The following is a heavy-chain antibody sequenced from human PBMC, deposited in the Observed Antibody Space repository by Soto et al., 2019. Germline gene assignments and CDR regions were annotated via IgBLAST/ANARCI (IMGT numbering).Heavy chain of an antibody. CDR3: VRDGTKTLRDWFDP. V-gene: IGHV4-4*07. D-gene: IGHD1-1*01. CDR2: IYATGTT. CDR1: GASISGFY. J-gene: IGHJ5*02. Sequence: LSLTCTVSGASISGFYWSWIRKSAGKGLEWIGRIYATGTTDYNPSLKSRVMMSVDASKKQFSLKLRSVTAADTAVYYCVRDGTKTLRDWFDPWGQGISVTVSS.